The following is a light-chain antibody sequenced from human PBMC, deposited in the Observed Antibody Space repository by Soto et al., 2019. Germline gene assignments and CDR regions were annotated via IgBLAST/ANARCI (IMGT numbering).Light chain of an antibody. Sequence: EIVLTQSPGTLSLSPGKRATLSCRASQSDSSSYLAWYQQKPGQAPRLLIYGASSRATGIPDRFSGSGSGTDFTLTISRLEPEDFATYYCQQYNDSFPYTFGQGTKLEIK. CDR2: GAS. CDR1: QSDSSSY. CDR3: QQYNDSFPYT. J-gene: IGKJ2*01. V-gene: IGKV3-20*01.